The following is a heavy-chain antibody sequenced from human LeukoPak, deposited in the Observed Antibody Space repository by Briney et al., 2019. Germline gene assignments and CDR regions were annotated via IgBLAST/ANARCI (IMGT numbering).Heavy chain of an antibody. J-gene: IGHJ5*02. CDR2: INHSGST. V-gene: IGHV4-34*01. D-gene: IGHD1-7*01. Sequence: PSETLSLTCAIYGGSFSGYYWSWIRQPQGKGLEWIGEINHSGSTNYNPSLKSRVTISVDTSKNQFSLKLSSVTAADTAVYYCARGRGELELLPWGQGTLVTVSS. CDR1: GGSFSGYY. CDR3: ARGRGELELLP.